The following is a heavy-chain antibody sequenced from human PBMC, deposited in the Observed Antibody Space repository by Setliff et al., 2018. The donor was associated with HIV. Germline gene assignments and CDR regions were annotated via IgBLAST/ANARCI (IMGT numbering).Heavy chain of an antibody. V-gene: IGHV4-38-2*02. CDR2: IYQTGNT. CDR3: ARQAWHYDRDGYFIDY. CDR1: GYSINNGYY. Sequence: TLSLTCSVSGYSINNGYYWGWIRQPPGKGLEWVATIYQTGNTYYSPSLKSRVTVSMDMSRNQFSVKLNSATAADTAVYYCARQAWHYDRDGYFIDYWGQGMLVTVSS. D-gene: IGHD3-22*01. J-gene: IGHJ4*02.